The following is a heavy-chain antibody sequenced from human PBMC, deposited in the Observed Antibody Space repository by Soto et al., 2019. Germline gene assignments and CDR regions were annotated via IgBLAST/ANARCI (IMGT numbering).Heavy chain of an antibody. CDR2: VDPRTGGA. D-gene: IGHD1-26*01. CDR3: ARDDYGIYPY. V-gene: IGHV1-2*02. CDR1: GYAITAYY. J-gene: IGHJ4*02. Sequence: ASVKVSCKASGYAITAYYINWVRQAPGQGLEWMGWVDPRTGGAIYAQKFQDRVTMTRDTSISTVYMDVSGLRSDDTALYYCARDDYGIYPYWGQGTLVTVSS.